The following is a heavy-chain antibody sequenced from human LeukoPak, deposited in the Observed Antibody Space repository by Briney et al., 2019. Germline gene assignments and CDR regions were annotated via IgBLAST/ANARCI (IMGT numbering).Heavy chain of an antibody. Sequence: SETLSLTCTVSGGSISSYYWSWIRQPPGKGLEWIGYIYYSGSTNYNPSLKSRVTISVDTSKKQFSLKLSSVTAADTAVYYCAATAGKGYVDYWGQGTLVTVSS. CDR1: GGSISSYY. CDR2: IYYSGST. V-gene: IGHV4-59*03. D-gene: IGHD3-10*01. J-gene: IGHJ4*02. CDR3: AATAGKGYVDY.